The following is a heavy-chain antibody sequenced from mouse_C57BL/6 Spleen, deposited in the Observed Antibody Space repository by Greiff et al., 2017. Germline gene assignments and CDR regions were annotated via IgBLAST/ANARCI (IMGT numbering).Heavy chain of an antibody. CDR2: ISYDGSN. V-gene: IGHV3-6*01. Sequence: EVQLVESGPGLVKPSQSLSLTCSVTGYSITSGYYWNWIRQFPGNKLEWMGYISYDGSNNYNPSLKNRISITRDTSKNQFFLKLNSVTTEDTATYYCAPSSPYWYFDVWGTGTTVTVSS. CDR1: GYSITSGYY. J-gene: IGHJ1*03. CDR3: APSSPYWYFDV. D-gene: IGHD2-10*02.